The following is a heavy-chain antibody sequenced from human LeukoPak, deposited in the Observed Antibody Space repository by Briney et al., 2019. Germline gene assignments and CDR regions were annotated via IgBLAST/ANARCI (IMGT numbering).Heavy chain of an antibody. CDR1: GFDFSGHA. J-gene: IGHJ4*02. V-gene: IGHV3-23*01. D-gene: IGHD5-18*01. CDR2: ISGSGGST. Sequence: GGSLRLSCAVSGFDFSGHAMSWVRQAPGKGLEWVSAISGSGGSTYYADSVKGRFTISRDNSKNTLYLQMNSLRAEDTAVYYCAKDVAIQLWCFDYWGQGTLVTVSS. CDR3: AKDVAIQLWCFDY.